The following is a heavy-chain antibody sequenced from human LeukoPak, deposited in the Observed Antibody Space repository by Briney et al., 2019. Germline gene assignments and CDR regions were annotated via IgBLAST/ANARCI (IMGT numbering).Heavy chain of an antibody. CDR1: GFTFGTHA. CDR3: AARPGDLAVPFDY. D-gene: IGHD3-10*01. V-gene: IGHV3-23*01. CDR2: ISGSGDIT. Sequence: GGSLRLSCGASGFTFGTHAMTWVRQAPGKGLGYVSLISGSGDITYYAHSLKDRFTISRDNSKNTLYLQMHSLRAEDTAVYYCAARPGDLAVPFDYWGQGTLVTVSS. J-gene: IGHJ4*02.